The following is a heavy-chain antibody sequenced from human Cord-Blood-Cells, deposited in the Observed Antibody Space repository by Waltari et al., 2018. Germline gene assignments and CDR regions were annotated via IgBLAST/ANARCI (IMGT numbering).Heavy chain of an antibody. CDR2: INHSGST. J-gene: IGHJ4*02. D-gene: IGHD3-9*01. CDR1: GGSFSGYY. Sequence: QVQLQQWGAGLLKPSETLSLTCAVYGGSFSGYYWSWIRQPPGQGLEWIGEINHSGSTNYNPSLKSRVTISVDTSKNQFSLKLSSVTAADTAVYYCARDIMGYDILTGYYNDYWGQGTLVTVSS. CDR3: ARDIMGYDILTGYYNDY. V-gene: IGHV4-34*01.